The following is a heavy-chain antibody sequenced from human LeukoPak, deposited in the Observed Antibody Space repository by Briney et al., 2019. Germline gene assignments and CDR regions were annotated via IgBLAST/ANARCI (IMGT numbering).Heavy chain of an antibody. CDR1: GGSISSSDYY. CDR2: IYHTGRT. Sequence: SETLSLTCSVSGGSISSSDYYWAWIRQPPGKGLEWLGAIYHTGRTYYNPSLRGRVTISGDTSKNQFSLNLNFLTTADTAVYYCATQNQPGRPNFDNWGQGTLVTVSS. J-gene: IGHJ4*02. V-gene: IGHV4-39*01. D-gene: IGHD2/OR15-2a*01. CDR3: ATQNQPGRPNFDN.